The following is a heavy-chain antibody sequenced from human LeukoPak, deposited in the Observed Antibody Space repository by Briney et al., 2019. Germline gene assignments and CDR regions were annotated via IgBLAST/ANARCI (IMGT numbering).Heavy chain of an antibody. Sequence: SETLSLTCAVYGGSFSGYYWSWIRHPPGKGLEWLGEINHSGSTNYNPSLKSRVTISVDTSKNQFSLKLSSVTAADTAVYYCARVRWFGDRWFDPWGQGTLVTVSS. CDR2: INHSGST. CDR3: ARVRWFGDRWFDP. D-gene: IGHD3-10*01. CDR1: GGSFSGYY. J-gene: IGHJ5*02. V-gene: IGHV4-34*01.